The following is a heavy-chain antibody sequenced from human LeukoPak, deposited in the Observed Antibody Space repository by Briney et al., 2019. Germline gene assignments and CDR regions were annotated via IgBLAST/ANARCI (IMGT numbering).Heavy chain of an antibody. CDR2: IHYTGST. D-gene: IGHD3-10*01. CDR1: SISTNGYY. CDR3: ARDSGTTGEVKFDP. V-gene: IGHV4-39*07. Sequence: PSETLSLACTLDSISTNGYYWDWIRQPPGKGLEWIGSIHYTGSTYYNPSLESRVTVSVDTSNDQFSLRLRFVTAADTAVYYCARDSGTTGEVKFDPWGQGTLVTVSS. J-gene: IGHJ5*02.